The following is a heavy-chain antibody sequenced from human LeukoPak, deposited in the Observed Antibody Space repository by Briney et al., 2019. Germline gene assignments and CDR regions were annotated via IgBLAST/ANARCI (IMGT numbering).Heavy chain of an antibody. D-gene: IGHD3-3*01. CDR3: ARWGETSALRMNAFDI. V-gene: IGHV4-59*11. CDR2: AHYGGST. J-gene: IGHJ3*02. Sequence: SETLSLTCTVSGDSISHHYWNWIRQPPGKGLEWIGFAHYGGSTFYNPSLNSRVTLSVDTSKNQFSLKLTSVTAADTAVYFCARWGETSALRMNAFDIWGQGTMVTVSS. CDR1: GDSISHHY.